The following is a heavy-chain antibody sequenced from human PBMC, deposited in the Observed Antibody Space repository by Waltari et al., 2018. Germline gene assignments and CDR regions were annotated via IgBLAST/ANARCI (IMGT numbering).Heavy chain of an antibody. V-gene: IGHV1-8*02. CDR3: ARGRDVFANFDYNWFDP. J-gene: IGHJ5*02. CDR2: VNPNSGTT. Sequence: QVQLVQTGAEVLRPGAAVKVSCQASGYTFINYEINWGRQAAGQGLEWMGWVNPNSGTTAYAQKFQGRISLTWDTVTRTAYMELSNLRSDDTAVFYCARGRDVFANFDYNWFDPWGQGTLVTVSS. D-gene: IGHD3-3*01. CDR1: GYTFINYE.